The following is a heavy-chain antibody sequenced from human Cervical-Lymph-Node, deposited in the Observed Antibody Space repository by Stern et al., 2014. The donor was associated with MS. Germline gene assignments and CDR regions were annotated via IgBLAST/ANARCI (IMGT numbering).Heavy chain of an antibody. CDR3: VHPTKAASTSFDQ. J-gene: IGHJ4*02. Sequence: QITLKESGPTLVKPTQPLTLTCTFSGFSLSTRGVGVGWILQPPGKDLEWLALLYWDSETREHPSLKSRLTITKDTSKSQVVLTLTNVDPADTATYYCVHPTKAASTSFDQWGQGTLVTVSS. D-gene: IGHD6-13*01. V-gene: IGHV2-5*02. CDR1: GFSLSTRGVG. CDR2: LYWDSET.